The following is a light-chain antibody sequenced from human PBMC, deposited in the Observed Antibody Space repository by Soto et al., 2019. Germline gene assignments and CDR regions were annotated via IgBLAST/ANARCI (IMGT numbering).Light chain of an antibody. CDR3: QQYGSSPFT. J-gene: IGKJ3*01. CDR1: QSISSDY. Sequence: EIVLTQSPGTLSLSPGERATLSCRASQSISSDYLGWYQQKPGQAPRLLIYGASRRATGIPDKFSDSGSATDFTLTISRLEPEDFAVYYCQQYGSSPFTFGPGTKVDIK. V-gene: IGKV3-20*01. CDR2: GAS.